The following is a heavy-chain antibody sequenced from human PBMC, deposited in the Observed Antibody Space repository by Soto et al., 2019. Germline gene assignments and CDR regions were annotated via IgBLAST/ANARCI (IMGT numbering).Heavy chain of an antibody. CDR3: XXXXXXXXXXXXXSGQGDY. V-gene: IGHV3-23*01. CDR2: ISGSGAYT. Sequence: EVQVLESGGGLVQPGGSLRLSCAASGFTFTSYAMSWVRQAPGKGLEWVSGISGSGAYTYYADSVKGRFTISRDNSKNTXXXXXXXXXXXXXXXXXXXXXXXXXXXXXXXSGQGDYWGQGTLVTVSS. J-gene: IGHJ4*02. CDR1: GFTFTSYA.